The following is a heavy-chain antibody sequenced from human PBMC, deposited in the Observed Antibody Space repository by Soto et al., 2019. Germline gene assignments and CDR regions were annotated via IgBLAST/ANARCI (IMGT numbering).Heavy chain of an antibody. CDR1: GFTFSDYY. D-gene: IGHD3-22*01. CDR2: ISSSSSYT. J-gene: IGHJ6*02. V-gene: IGHV3-11*03. CDR3: ASLRGTYYYDSIVPDV. Sequence: GGSLRLSCAASGFTFSDYYMSWIRQAPGKGLEWVSYISSSSSYTNYADSVKGRFTISRDNAKNSLYLQMNSPRAEDTAVYYCASLRGTYYYDSIVPDVWGQGTTVTVSS.